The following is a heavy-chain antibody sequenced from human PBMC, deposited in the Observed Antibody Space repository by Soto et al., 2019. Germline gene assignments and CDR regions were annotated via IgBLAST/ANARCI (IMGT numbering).Heavy chain of an antibody. V-gene: IGHV1-18*01. CDR1: GYTFTSYG. J-gene: IGHJ4*02. Sequence: QVQLVQSGAEVKKPGASVKVSCKASGYTFTSYGISWVRQAPAQGLAGMGWISAYNGNTNYAQQLQGRVTMTTVTATSPAYMELGSLRSDDTAVYYCARHGSSGGYQGYYSDYWGQGTLVTVSS. CDR2: ISAYNGNT. D-gene: IGHD6-19*01. CDR3: ARHGSSGGYQGYYSDY.